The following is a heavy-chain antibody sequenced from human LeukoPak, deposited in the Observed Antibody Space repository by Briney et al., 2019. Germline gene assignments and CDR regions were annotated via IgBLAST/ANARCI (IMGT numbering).Heavy chain of an antibody. CDR3: AKEIKYYEGAFDI. Sequence: GGSLRLSCAASGLTFDDYAMHWVRQAPGKGLEWVSGISWNSGSIGYADSVKGRFTISRDNAKNSLYLQMNSLRAEDTALYYCAKEIKYYEGAFDIWGQGTMVTVSS. CDR2: ISWNSGSI. CDR1: GLTFDDYA. D-gene: IGHD3-22*01. J-gene: IGHJ3*02. V-gene: IGHV3-9*01.